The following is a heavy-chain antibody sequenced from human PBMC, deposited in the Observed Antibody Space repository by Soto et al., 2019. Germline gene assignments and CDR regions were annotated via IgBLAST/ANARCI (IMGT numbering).Heavy chain of an antibody. CDR2: IYYSGST. D-gene: IGHD6-13*01. Sequence: SETLSLTCTVSGGSVSSGSYYWSWIRQPPGKGLEWIGYIYYSGSTNYNPSLKSRVTISVDTSKNQFSLKLSSVTAADTAVYYCASPEGGSSWYYFDYWGQGTLVTVSS. J-gene: IGHJ4*02. V-gene: IGHV4-61*01. CDR3: ASPEGGSSWYYFDY. CDR1: GGSVSSGSYY.